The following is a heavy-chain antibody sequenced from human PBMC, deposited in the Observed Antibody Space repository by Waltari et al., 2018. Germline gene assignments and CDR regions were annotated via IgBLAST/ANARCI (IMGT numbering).Heavy chain of an antibody. V-gene: IGHV1-8*01. J-gene: IGHJ4*02. Sequence: QVQLVQSGAEVKKPGASVKVSCKASGYTFTSYDINWVRQATGQGLEWMEWMNPNSGNTGYAQKFQGRVTMTRNTSISTAYMELSSLRSEDTAVYYCASARLREGGPNYDYVWGSTPPGYWGQGTLVTVSS. CDR3: ASARLREGGPNYDYVWGSTPPGY. CDR2: MNPNSGNT. D-gene: IGHD3-16*01. CDR1: GYTFTSYD.